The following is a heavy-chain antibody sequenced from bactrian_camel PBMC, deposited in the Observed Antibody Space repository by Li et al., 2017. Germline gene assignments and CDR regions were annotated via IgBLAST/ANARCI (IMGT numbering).Heavy chain of an antibody. Sequence: HVQLVESGGGSVQAGGSLRLSCVGTKATTSMNCMAWFRQAPGKEREGVATIHWEGGTSYADFAKGRFTISKDNVKNTLDLQMNSLKPEDTAMYYYGACESDSPLGCYPGSWCCTNNWGQGTQVTVS. CDR2: IHWEGGT. J-gene: IGHJ4*01. V-gene: IGHV3S53*01. D-gene: IGHD3*01. CDR3: GACESDSPLGCYPGSWCCTNN. CDR1: KATTSMNC.